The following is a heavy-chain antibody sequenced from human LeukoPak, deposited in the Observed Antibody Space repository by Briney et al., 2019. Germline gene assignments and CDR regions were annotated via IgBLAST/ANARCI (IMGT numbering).Heavy chain of an antibody. CDR3: ARRAGDYSHPYDY. CDR1: GFTFSSYG. Sequence: GGSLRLSCAASGFTFSSYGMHWVRQAPGKGLEWVAVISYDGSNKYYADSVKGRFTISRDNSKNTFHLQMNSLRAEDTAVYYCARRAGDYSHPYDYWGQGTLVTVSS. V-gene: IGHV3-30*03. J-gene: IGHJ4*02. D-gene: IGHD3-22*01. CDR2: ISYDGSNK.